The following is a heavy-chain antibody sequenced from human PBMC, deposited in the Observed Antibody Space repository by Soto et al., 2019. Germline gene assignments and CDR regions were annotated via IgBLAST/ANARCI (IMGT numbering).Heavy chain of an antibody. CDR1: GGSISSSNW. CDR2: IYHSGST. Sequence: QVQLQESGPGLVKPSGTLSLTCAVSGGSISSSNWWSWVRQPPGKGLEWFGEIYHSGSTNYNPALKSRVTISVDKSKNQFSLKLSSVTAADTAVYYCARAGSEMATITNYFDYWGQGTLVTVSS. V-gene: IGHV4-4*02. J-gene: IGHJ4*02. D-gene: IGHD5-12*01. CDR3: ARAGSEMATITNYFDY.